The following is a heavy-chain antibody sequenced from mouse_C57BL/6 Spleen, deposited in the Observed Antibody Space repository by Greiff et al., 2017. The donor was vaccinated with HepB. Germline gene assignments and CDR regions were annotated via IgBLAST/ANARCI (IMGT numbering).Heavy chain of an antibody. CDR2: IYWDDDK. Sequence: QVQLKESGPGILQSSQTLSLTCSFSGFSLSTSGMGVSWIRQPSGKGLEWLAHIYWDDDKRYNPSLKSRLTISKDTSRNQVFLKITSVDTADTATYYCARYYYGSSYNWYFDVWGTGTTVTVSS. J-gene: IGHJ1*03. CDR3: ARYYYGSSYNWYFDV. D-gene: IGHD1-1*01. V-gene: IGHV8-12*01. CDR1: GFSLSTSGMG.